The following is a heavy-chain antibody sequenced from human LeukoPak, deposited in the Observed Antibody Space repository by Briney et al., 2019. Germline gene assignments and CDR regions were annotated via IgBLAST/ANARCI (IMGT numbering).Heavy chain of an antibody. V-gene: IGHV3-66*02. CDR3: ARDRAEGKTWVEFDP. Sequence: GGSLRLSCAASGFIVNSYAMSWVRRAPGKGLAWVSLIYSDGVTQYADSVKGRFTISRDNSKNTLYLQMNSLRDEDTAVYFCARDRAEGKTWVEFDPWGQGTLVTVSS. CDR1: GFIVNSYA. CDR2: IYSDGVT. J-gene: IGHJ5*02.